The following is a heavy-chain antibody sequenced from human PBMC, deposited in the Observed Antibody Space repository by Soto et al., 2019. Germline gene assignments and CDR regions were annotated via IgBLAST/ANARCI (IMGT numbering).Heavy chain of an antibody. CDR2: IWYDGSQK. CDR3: AKDQSLDGYSYGFDY. D-gene: IGHD5-18*01. Sequence: GGSLRLSCAASGFTFSSYGMHWVRQAPGKGLEWVATIWYDGSQKYYADFVKGRFTISRDNSKNSRNTMYLQLNSLRAEETAVYYCAKDQSLDGYSYGFDYWGQGTQVTVSS. J-gene: IGHJ4*02. CDR1: GFTFSSYG. V-gene: IGHV3-33*06.